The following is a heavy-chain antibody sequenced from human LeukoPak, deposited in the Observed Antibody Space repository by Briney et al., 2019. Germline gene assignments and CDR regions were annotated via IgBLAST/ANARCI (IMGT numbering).Heavy chain of an antibody. V-gene: IGHV1-69*02. CDR3: ATEPSRSYSFDHLHF. CDR2: VVPMFGIR. D-gene: IGHD5-12*01. J-gene: IGHJ4*02. Sequence: AVKVSFKTSRWTFNNHSISWVRQAPGQGLEWMGRVVPMFGIRNYPQTFRGRVNITADKATNTVYMELRSMRAEDTAIYCCATEPSRSYSFDHLHFWGLGTPVTVSS. CDR1: RWTFNNHS.